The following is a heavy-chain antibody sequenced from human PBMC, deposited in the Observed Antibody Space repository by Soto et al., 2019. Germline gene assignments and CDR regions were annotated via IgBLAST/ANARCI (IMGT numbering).Heavy chain of an antibody. J-gene: IGHJ4*02. CDR3: ATANNTSPFDY. V-gene: IGHV1-58*01. CDR1: GFTFADSA. Sequence: GASVKVSCKASGFTFADSAVQWVRQARGQSLEWIGRIIVDSGNTKSAAKFTERVSMSWDMSTSTAFMELRSLSSDDTAVYYCATANNTSPFDYWGLGTLVTVSS. D-gene: IGHD1-26*01. CDR2: IIVDSGNT.